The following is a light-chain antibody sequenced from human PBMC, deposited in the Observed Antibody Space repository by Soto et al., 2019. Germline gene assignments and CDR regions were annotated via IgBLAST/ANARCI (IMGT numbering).Light chain of an antibody. CDR1: SGHSSYA. CDR2: VNSDGSH. V-gene: IGLV4-69*01. CDR3: QTWDTGIVV. Sequence: QSVLTQSPSASASLGAAVKLTCTLSSGHSSYAIAWHQQQPEKGPRYLMKVNSDGSHKKGDGIPDRFSGSSSGAERYLTISSLQSEDEADYYCQTWDTGIVVFGGGTKLTVL. J-gene: IGLJ2*01.